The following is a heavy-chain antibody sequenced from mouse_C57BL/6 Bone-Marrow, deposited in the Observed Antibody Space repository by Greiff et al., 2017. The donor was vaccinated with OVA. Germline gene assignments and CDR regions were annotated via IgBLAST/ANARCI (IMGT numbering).Heavy chain of an antibody. CDR3: ARLGYAMDY. V-gene: IGHV4-1*01. CDR1: GIDFSRYW. J-gene: IGHJ4*01. CDR2: INPDSSTI. Sequence: EVKLMESGGGLVQPGGSLKLSCAASGIDFSRYWMSWVRRAPGTGIEWIGDINPDSSTIDSAPFVEDKFIIFSDNAKNTLYLQMNKVRSEDTALYYCARLGYAMDYWGQGTSVTVSS.